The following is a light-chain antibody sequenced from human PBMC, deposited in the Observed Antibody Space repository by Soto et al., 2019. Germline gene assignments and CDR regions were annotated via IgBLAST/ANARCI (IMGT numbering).Light chain of an antibody. CDR2: GAS. V-gene: IGKV3-15*01. Sequence: IVMTQSPATLSVSPGERATLSCRASQRVSRNLAWYQQKPGQAPRLLIYGASTRATGVPARFSGSGSGTEFTLTISSLQSEDFEVYYCQQYNNWPITFGQGTRLEIK. J-gene: IGKJ5*01. CDR3: QQYNNWPIT. CDR1: QRVSRN.